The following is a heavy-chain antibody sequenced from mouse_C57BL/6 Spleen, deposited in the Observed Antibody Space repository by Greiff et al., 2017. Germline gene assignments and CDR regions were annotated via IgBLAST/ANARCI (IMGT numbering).Heavy chain of an antibody. CDR1: GFTFSSYG. CDR2: ISSGGSYT. J-gene: IGHJ2*01. CDR3: ARPSEVHFDY. Sequence: EVQLVESGGDLVKPGGSLKLSCAASGFTFSSYGMSWVRQTPDKRLEWVATISSGGSYTYYPDSVKGRFTISRDNAKNTLYLQMSSLKSEDTAMYYCARPSEVHFDYWGQGTTLTVSS. V-gene: IGHV5-6*01.